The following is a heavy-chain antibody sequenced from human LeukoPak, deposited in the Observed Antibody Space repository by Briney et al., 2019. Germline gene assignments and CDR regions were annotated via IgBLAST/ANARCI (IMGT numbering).Heavy chain of an antibody. CDR2: FDPEDGEP. D-gene: IGHD3-22*01. V-gene: IGHV1-24*01. CDR1: GYSLTDLS. CDR3: AKSQCYYGLLDD. Sequence: ASVKVSCKASGYSLTDLSLHWVRQAPGKGLEWMGGFDPEDGEPIYAQKFQGRFSMTRDNSKDTGYLELRSLRSEDTAFYYCAKSQCYYGLLDDWGQGTLVTVSS. J-gene: IGHJ4*02.